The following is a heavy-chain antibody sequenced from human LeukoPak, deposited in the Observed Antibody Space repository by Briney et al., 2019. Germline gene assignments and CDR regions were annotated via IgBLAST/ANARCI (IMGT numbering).Heavy chain of an antibody. CDR2: INPNSVGT. J-gene: IGHJ4*02. D-gene: IGHD2-2*01. V-gene: IGHV1-2*02. CDR3: ARDHVDCSSTSCYRTYYFDY. Sequence: ASVKVSCKASGYTFTGYYMQWVRQAPGQGLEWMGWINPNSVGTNYAQKFQRRVTMTRDTSISTAYMELSRLRSDDTAVYYCARDHVDCSSTSCYRTYYFDYGGQGPLVTVP. CDR1: GYTFTGYY.